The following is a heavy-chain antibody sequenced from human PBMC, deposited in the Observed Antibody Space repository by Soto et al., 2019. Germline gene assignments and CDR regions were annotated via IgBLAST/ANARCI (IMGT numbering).Heavy chain of an antibody. D-gene: IGHD3-10*01. J-gene: IGHJ4*02. CDR1: GGSFSGYY. V-gene: IGHV4-34*01. CDR2: INHSGST. CDR3: ARGDPYYYGSGSYYLSRLNYFDY. Sequence: QVQLQQWGAGLLKPSETLSLTCAVYGGSFSGYYWSWIRQPPGKGLEWIGEINHSGSTNYNPSLKSRVTISVDTSKNQFSLKLGSVTAADTAVYYCARGDPYYYGSGSYYLSRLNYFDYWGQGTLVTVSS.